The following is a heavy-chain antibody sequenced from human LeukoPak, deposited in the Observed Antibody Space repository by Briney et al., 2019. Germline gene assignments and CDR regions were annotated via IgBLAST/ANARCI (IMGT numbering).Heavy chain of an antibody. CDR3: ARDLGSNDAFDI. J-gene: IGHJ3*02. D-gene: IGHD3-16*01. V-gene: IGHV3-7*03. CDR1: RFTFSSYW. CDR2: IKQDGSEK. Sequence: GGSLRLSCAASRFTFSSYWMSWVRQAPGKGLEWVANIKQDGSEKYYVDSVKGRFTISRDNAKNSLYLQMNSLRAEDTAVYYCARDLGSNDAFDIWSQGTMVTVSS.